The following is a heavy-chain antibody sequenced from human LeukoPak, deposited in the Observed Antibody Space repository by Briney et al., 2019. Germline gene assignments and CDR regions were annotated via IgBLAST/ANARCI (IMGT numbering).Heavy chain of an antibody. CDR3: SRGTKITLVRGAIDY. CDR1: GFTFSGYE. V-gene: IGHV3-48*03. CDR2: INSAGSTT. Sequence: PGGSLRLSCAASGFTFSGYEMNWVRQAPGQGLEWVSYINSAGSTTYYADSVKGRFTISRDNAKNSLYLQMNSLRGEDTAVYYCSRGTKITLVRGAIDYWGQGTLVTVSS. D-gene: IGHD3-10*01. J-gene: IGHJ4*02.